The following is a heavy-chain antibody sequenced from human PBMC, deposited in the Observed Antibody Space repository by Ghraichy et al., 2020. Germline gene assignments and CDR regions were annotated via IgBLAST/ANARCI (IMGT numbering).Heavy chain of an antibody. CDR3: ARDPENTIFGVVSNWFDP. CDR1: GFTFSSYE. CDR2: ISSSGSTI. V-gene: IGHV3-48*03. D-gene: IGHD3-3*01. Sequence: GGSLRLSCAASGFTFSSYEMNWVRQAPGKGLEWVSYISSSGSTIYYADSVKGRFTISRDNAKNSLYLQMNSLRAEDTAVYYCARDPENTIFGVVSNWFDPWGQGTLVTVSS. J-gene: IGHJ5*02.